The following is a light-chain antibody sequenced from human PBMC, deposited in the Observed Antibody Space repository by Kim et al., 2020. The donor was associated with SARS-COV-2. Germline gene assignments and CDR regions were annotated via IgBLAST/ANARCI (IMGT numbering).Light chain of an antibody. Sequence: LSWSPGESAILSCRASQSVSSYLAWYQQKPGQAPRLLIYDASNRATGIPARFSGSGSGTDFTLTISSLEPEDFAVYYCQQRSNWYTFGQGTKLEI. J-gene: IGKJ2*01. V-gene: IGKV3-11*01. CDR1: QSVSSY. CDR2: DAS. CDR3: QQRSNWYT.